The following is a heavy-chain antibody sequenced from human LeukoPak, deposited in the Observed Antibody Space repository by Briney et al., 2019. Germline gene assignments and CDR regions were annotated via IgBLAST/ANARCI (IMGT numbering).Heavy chain of an antibody. D-gene: IGHD6-6*01. CDR1: GFTFSGSA. J-gene: IGHJ4*02. CDR2: IRSKANSYAT. CDR3: TRQYSSSFDFDY. V-gene: IGHV3-73*01. Sequence: GGSLRLSCAASGFTFSGSAMHWVRQASGKGLEWVGRIRSKANSYATAYAASVKGRFTISRDDSKNTAYLQMNSLKTEDTAVYYCTRQYSSSFDFDYWGQGTLVTVSS.